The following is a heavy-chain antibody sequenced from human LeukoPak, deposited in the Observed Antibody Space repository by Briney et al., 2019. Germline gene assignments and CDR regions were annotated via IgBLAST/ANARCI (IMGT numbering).Heavy chain of an antibody. Sequence: ETLSLTCIVSGSSISSGYYWGWIRQPPGKGLEWIGNMHHSGNTYYNPSLRSRVTISIDTSNNQFSLKLTSVTAADTAVYYCARDSWPEVVRFDFWGQGTLVTVSS. CDR1: GSSISSGYY. J-gene: IGHJ4*02. CDR2: MHHSGNT. CDR3: ARDSWPEVVRFDF. V-gene: IGHV4-38-2*02. D-gene: IGHD1-14*01.